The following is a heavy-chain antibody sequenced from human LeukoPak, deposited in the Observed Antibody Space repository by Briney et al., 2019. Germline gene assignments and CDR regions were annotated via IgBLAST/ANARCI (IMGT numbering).Heavy chain of an antibody. V-gene: IGHV4-4*09. CDR3: ARQGVSRADAFDI. J-gene: IGHJ3*02. CDR1: GGSISSYY. CDR2: IYTSGST. D-gene: IGHD3-16*01. Sequence: SLTCTVSGGSISSYYWSWIRQPPGKGMEWIWYIYTSGSTNYNPSLKSRVTISVDTSKNQFSLKLSSVTAADTAVYYCARQGVSRADAFDIWGQGTMVTVSS.